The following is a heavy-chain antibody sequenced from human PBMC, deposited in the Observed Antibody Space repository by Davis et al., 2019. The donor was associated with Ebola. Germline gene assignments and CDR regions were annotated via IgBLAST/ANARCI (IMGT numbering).Heavy chain of an antibody. CDR2: ISAHNGHT. D-gene: IGHD6-19*01. J-gene: IGHJ4*02. V-gene: IGHV1-18*01. CDR1: GYTFTSYG. Sequence: ASVKVSCKASGYTFTSYGISWVRQAPGQGLEWMAWISAHNGHTNYSQKFQGRLTLTTDTSTSTVYMELRSLTSDDTAKYYCARGRNGGWDFDYWGQGTLVTVSS. CDR3: ARGRNGGWDFDY.